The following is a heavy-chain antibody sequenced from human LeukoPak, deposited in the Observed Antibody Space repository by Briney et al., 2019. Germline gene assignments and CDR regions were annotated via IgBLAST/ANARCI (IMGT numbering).Heavy chain of an antibody. CDR1: GYTFTGYY. J-gene: IGHJ4*02. Sequence: GASVKVSCKASGYTFTGYYMHWVRQAPGQGLEWMGWINPNSGGTKYAQKFQGRVTMTRDASISTAYMELTRLRSDDTAVYCCARDQHWIYYFWGQGTLVTVSS. CDR3: ARDQHWIYYF. V-gene: IGHV1-2*02. D-gene: IGHD1-7*01. CDR2: INPNSGGT.